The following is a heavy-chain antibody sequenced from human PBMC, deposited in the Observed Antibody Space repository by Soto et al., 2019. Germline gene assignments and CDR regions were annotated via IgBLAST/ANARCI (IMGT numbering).Heavy chain of an antibody. V-gene: IGHV1-18*04. Sequence: ASVKVSCKASGYTFTSYGISWVRQAPGQGLEWMGWISAYNGNTNYAQKLQGRVTMTTDTSTSTAYMELRSLRSDDTAVYYCARVGSNYDILTGLYGMDVWGKGTTVTVS. CDR1: GYTFTSYG. CDR3: ARVGSNYDILTGLYGMDV. D-gene: IGHD3-9*01. J-gene: IGHJ6*04. CDR2: ISAYNGNT.